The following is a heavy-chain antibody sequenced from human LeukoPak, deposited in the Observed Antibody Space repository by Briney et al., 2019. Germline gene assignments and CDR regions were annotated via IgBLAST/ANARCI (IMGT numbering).Heavy chain of an antibody. V-gene: IGHV4-34*01. D-gene: IGHD5-18*01. Sequence: QPSETLSLTCAVYGGSFSGYYWSWIRQPPGKGLEWIGEINHSGSTNYNPSLKSRVTISVDTSKNQFSLKLSSVTAADTAVYYCATPSGYSYGYSFDYWGQGTLVTVSS. J-gene: IGHJ4*02. CDR3: ATPSGYSYGYSFDY. CDR2: INHSGST. CDR1: GGSFSGYY.